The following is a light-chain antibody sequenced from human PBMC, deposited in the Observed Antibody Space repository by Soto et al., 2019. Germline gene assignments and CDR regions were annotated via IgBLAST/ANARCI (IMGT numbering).Light chain of an antibody. V-gene: IGKV3-20*01. Sequence: MGFIQSPYTLSLSPGERATLSCRASHSVSSSYLVWYQQKPGQAPRLLIYGASIRATGVPDRFSGRGSGADFTLTISRLEPEDFAVYYCQQYGSSPETCGQGTKVDI. CDR3: QQYGSSPET. CDR2: GAS. CDR1: HSVSSSY. J-gene: IGKJ1*01.